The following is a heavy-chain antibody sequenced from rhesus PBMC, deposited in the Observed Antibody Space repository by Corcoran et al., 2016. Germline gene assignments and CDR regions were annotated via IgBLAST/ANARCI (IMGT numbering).Heavy chain of an antibody. CDR3: ATLLPGYSGSQIDY. J-gene: IGHJ4*01. CDR1: GYTFTDYY. Sequence: EVQLVQSGAEVKKPGASVNISCKASGYTFTDYYLHWVRQAPGKGLEWMGGFDPEDGEAIQGQKFQDRVTITADTSTETAYMELSSLRSEDTAVYYCATLLPGYSGSQIDYWGQGVLVTVSS. V-gene: IGHV1-111*02. CDR2: FDPEDGEA. D-gene: IGHD6-25*01.